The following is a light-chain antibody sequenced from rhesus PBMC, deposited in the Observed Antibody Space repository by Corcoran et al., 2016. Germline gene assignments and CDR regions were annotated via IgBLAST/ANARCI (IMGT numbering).Light chain of an antibody. CDR3: QQYFSSPLT. J-gene: IGKJ3*01. CDR1: QSVSSY. CDR2: WAS. V-gene: IGKV3-31*02. Sequence: EIVMTQSPATLSLSPGETATISCRTSQSVSSYLAWYQQKPGQSPKLLIYWASTRESGVLNRFSGSGSGTDFTLTISGLQAEDVAVYYCQQYFSSPLTFGPGTQLDIK.